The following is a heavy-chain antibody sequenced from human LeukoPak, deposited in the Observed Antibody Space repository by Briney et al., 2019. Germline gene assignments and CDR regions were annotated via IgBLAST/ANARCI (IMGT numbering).Heavy chain of an antibody. CDR1: GFTSSSYA. V-gene: IGHV3-64*01. J-gene: IGHJ4*02. CDR3: ARGLQLWSYFDY. CDR2: ISSNGGST. Sequence: GGSLRLSCAASGFTSSSYAMHWVRQAPGKGLEYVSAISSNGGSTYYANSVKGRFTISRDNSKNTLYLQMGSLRAEDMAVYYCARGLQLWSYFDYWGQGTLVTVSS. D-gene: IGHD5-18*01.